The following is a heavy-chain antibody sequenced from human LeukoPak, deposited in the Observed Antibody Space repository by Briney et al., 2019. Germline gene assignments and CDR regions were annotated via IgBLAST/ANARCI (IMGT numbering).Heavy chain of an antibody. V-gene: IGHV4-4*02. CDR1: GDSISSSNW. CDR2: IYHNGRT. D-gene: IGHD2-15*01. CDR3: ARVVVGATNAFDY. Sequence: SGTLSLTCAVSGDSISSSNWSRWVRQPPGEGLEWNGEIYHNGRTNYNPSLKSRVTISVDKSKNQFSLRLSSVAVADTAVYYCARVVVGATNAFDYWGQGTLVTVSS. J-gene: IGHJ4*02.